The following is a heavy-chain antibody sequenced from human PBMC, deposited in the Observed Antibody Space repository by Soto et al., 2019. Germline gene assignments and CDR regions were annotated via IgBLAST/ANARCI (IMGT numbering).Heavy chain of an antibody. D-gene: IGHD2-15*01. Sequence: QVQLVESGGGLVKPGGSLRLSCAASGFTFSDYYMSWIRQAPGKGLEWVSYISSSSSYTNYADSVKGRFTISRDNAKNSLYLQMNSLRAEDTAVYYCARAYCSGGSCYYYYGMDVWGQGTTVTVSS. V-gene: IGHV3-11*06. J-gene: IGHJ6*02. CDR2: ISSSSSYT. CDR3: ARAYCSGGSCYYYYGMDV. CDR1: GFTFSDYY.